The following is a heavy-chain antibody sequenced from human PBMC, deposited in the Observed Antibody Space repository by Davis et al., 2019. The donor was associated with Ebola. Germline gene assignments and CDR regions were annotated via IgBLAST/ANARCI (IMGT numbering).Heavy chain of an antibody. V-gene: IGHV3-15*01. Sequence: SCAASGFTFSNAWMSWVRQAPGKGLEWVGRIKRKTDGGTTDYAAPVKGRFTISRDDSKNTLYLQMNSLKTEDTAVYYCTTVDRRTRVDYWGQGTLVTVSS. J-gene: IGHJ4*02. CDR3: TTVDRRTRVDY. CDR2: IKRKTDGGTT. CDR1: GFTFSNAW.